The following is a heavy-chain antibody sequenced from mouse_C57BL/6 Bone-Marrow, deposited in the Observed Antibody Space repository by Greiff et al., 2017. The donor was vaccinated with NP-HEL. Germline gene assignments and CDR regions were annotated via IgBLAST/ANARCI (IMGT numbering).Heavy chain of an antibody. J-gene: IGHJ2*01. CDR3: ASIYYYGSSTEYFDY. V-gene: IGHV5-9*01. D-gene: IGHD1-1*01. Sequence: EVKLVESGGGLVKPGGSLKLSCAASGFTFSSYTMSWVRQTPEKRLEWVATISGGGGNTYYPDSVKGRFTISRDNAKNTLYLQMSSLRSEDTALYYCASIYYYGSSTEYFDYWGKGTTLTVSS. CDR1: GFTFSSYT. CDR2: ISGGGGNT.